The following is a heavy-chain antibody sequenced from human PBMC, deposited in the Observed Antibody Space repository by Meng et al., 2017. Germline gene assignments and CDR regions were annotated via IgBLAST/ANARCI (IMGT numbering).Heavy chain of an antibody. Sequence: SVKVSCKASGGTFSSYAISWVRQAPGQGLEWMGGIIPIFGTANYAQKFQGRVTITADESTSTAYMELSSLRSEDTAVYYCARFRDYGDYVGPPFAFDIWGQGTMVTVSS. CDR3: ARFRDYGDYVGPPFAFDI. CDR2: IIPIFGTA. V-gene: IGHV1-69*13. D-gene: IGHD4-17*01. J-gene: IGHJ3*02. CDR1: GGTFSSYA.